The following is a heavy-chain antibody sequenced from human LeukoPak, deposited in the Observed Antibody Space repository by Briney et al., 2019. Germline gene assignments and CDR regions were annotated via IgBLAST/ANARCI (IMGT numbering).Heavy chain of an antibody. Sequence: SETLSLTCAVYGGSFSGYYWSWIRQPPGKGLEWIGEINHSGSTNYNPSLKSRVTISVDTSKNQFSLKLSSVTAADTAVYYCARGGESSSWYGGMRAFDIWGQGKMVTVFS. CDR2: INHSGST. J-gene: IGHJ3*02. D-gene: IGHD6-13*01. V-gene: IGHV4-34*01. CDR3: ARGGESSSWYGGMRAFDI. CDR1: GGSFSGYY.